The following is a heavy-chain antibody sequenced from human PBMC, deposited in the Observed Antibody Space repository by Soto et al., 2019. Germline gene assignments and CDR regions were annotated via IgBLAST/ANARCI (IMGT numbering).Heavy chain of an antibody. CDR2: IAYDGSNA. Sequence: QVQMVESGGGVVQPGGSLRLACAASGFTFRNYAMHWVRQAPGKGLECLAVIAYDGSNAFYRDSVKGRFTISRDDSNIPLYLHINSRRSEDTGVYYCARGDREDILVVVGARPGEYGIDIWGQGTTVTVSS. J-gene: IGHJ6*02. V-gene: IGHV3-30-3*01. D-gene: IGHD2-15*01. CDR3: ARGDREDILVVVGARPGEYGIDI. CDR1: GFTFRNYA.